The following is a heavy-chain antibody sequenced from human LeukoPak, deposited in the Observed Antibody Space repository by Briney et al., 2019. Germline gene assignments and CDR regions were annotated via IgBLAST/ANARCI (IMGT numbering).Heavy chain of an antibody. J-gene: IGHJ6*02. Sequence: PSETLSLTCTVSGGSISSYYWSWIRQPPGKGLERIGYIYYSGSTNYNPSLKSRVTISVDTSKNQFSLKLSSVTAADTAVYYCARSRGKQWLRRDYYYYGMDVWGQGTTVTVSS. CDR3: ARSRGKQWLRRDYYYYGMDV. CDR2: IYYSGST. V-gene: IGHV4-59*01. CDR1: GGSISSYY. D-gene: IGHD6-19*01.